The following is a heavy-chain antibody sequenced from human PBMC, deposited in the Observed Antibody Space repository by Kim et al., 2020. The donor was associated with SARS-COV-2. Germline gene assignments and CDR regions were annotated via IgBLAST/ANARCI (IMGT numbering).Heavy chain of an antibody. CDR2: IYYSGSA. V-gene: IGHV4-59*08. J-gene: IGHJ6*01. Sequence: SETLSLICTVSGCSISSYYWSWIRQPPGKGLEWIGYIYYSGSANYNPSPKSRVTISVATSKNQFSLKLSSVTAADTAVYYCARQLIYCSSTSCYANYYCYVMLLWPQGTTVPVFS. D-gene: IGHD2-2*01. CDR3: ARQLIYCSSTSCYANYYCYVMLL. CDR1: GCSISSYY.